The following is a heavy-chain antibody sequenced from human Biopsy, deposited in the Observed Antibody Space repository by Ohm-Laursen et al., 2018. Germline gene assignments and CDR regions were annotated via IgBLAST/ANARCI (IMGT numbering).Heavy chain of an antibody. CDR3: AKDLVVRGVGDHGMDV. CDR1: GFTFSSFG. J-gene: IGHJ6*02. D-gene: IGHD3-10*01. Sequence: SLRLSCAASGFTFSSFGVHWVRQAPGKGLESVAVISYDGSNKYEADSVKGRFTISRDNSENTMSLQMNSLRTEDTAVYYCAKDLVVRGVGDHGMDVWGQGTTVTVSS. CDR2: ISYDGSNK. V-gene: IGHV3-30*18.